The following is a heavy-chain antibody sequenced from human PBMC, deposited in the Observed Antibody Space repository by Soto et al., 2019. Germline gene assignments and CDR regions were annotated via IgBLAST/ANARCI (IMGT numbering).Heavy chain of an antibody. CDR2: ISGSGGST. Sequence: GGSLRLSCAASGFTFSNYAMSWVRQAPGKGLEWVSAISGSGGSTYYADSVKGRFTISRDNSKNTLYLQMNSLRAEDTAVYYCAKAYDSSGYYYDDAFDTWGQGTMVTVSS. D-gene: IGHD3-22*01. CDR3: AKAYDSSGYYYDDAFDT. CDR1: GFTFSNYA. J-gene: IGHJ3*02. V-gene: IGHV3-23*01.